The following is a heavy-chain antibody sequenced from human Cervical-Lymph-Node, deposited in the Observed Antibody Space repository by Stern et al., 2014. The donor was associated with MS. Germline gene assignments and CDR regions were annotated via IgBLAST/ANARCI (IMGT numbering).Heavy chain of an antibody. CDR2: IYTSGKT. V-gene: IGHV3-66*02. Sequence: EVQLVQSGGGLVQPGGSLRLSCAASGFTASNYYMSWVRQAPGKGLEWVSIIYTSGKTYYADSVRGRFVISRDKSKSTLYLQMDSLRPEDTAVYYCARDRVTTVTTYYFDSWGQGTRVTVSS. CDR1: GFTASNYY. J-gene: IGHJ4*02. CDR3: ARDRVTTVTTYYFDS. D-gene: IGHD4-17*01.